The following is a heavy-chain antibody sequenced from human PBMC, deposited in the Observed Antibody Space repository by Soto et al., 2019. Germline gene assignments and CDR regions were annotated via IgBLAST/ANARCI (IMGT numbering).Heavy chain of an antibody. CDR2: ISSNGGST. CDR1: GFTFSSYA. Sequence: GGSLRLSCSASGFTFSSYAMHWVRQAPGKGLEYVSAISSNGGSTYYADSVKGRFTISRDNSKNTLYLQMSSLRAEDTAVYYCVKDLSIIYRKTYHVTMVRPRLIDAFDIWGQGTMVTVSS. V-gene: IGHV3-64D*08. J-gene: IGHJ3*02. D-gene: IGHD3-10*01. CDR3: VKDLSIIYRKTYHVTMVRPRLIDAFDI.